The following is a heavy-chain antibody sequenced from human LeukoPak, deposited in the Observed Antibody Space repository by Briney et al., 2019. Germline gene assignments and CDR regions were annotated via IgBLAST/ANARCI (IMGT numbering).Heavy chain of an antibody. CDR3: ARGALGYCSGGSCHTPFDY. CDR1: GFTFSSYS. Sequence: GGSLRLSCAASGFTFSSYSMNWVRQAPGKGLEWVSSISSSSSYIYYADSVKGRFTISRDSAKNSLYLQMNSLRAEDTAVYYCARGALGYCSGGSCHTPFDYWGQGTLVTVSS. CDR2: ISSSSSYI. D-gene: IGHD2-15*01. J-gene: IGHJ4*02. V-gene: IGHV3-21*01.